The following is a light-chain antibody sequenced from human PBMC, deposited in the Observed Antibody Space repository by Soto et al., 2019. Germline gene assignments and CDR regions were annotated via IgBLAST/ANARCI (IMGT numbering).Light chain of an antibody. V-gene: IGLV2-8*01. CDR1: SSDIGAYNY. CDR2: EVS. J-gene: IGLJ3*02. CDR3: SSYAGSNDRWV. Sequence: QSALTQPPSASGSPAQSVTISCTGTSSDIGAYNYVSWYQQHPGKAPKLMIHEVSKRPSGVPDRFSGSKSGNTASLTVSGLQAEDEADYYCSSYAGSNDRWVFGGGTKVTVL.